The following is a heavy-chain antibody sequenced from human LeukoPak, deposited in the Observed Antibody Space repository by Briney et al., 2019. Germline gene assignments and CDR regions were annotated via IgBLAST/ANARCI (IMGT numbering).Heavy chain of an antibody. CDR3: ARGLRWLDY. CDR2: IKQDGSEK. V-gene: IGHV3-7*01. CDR1: GFTFSSYS. Sequence: GGSLRLSCAASGFTFSSYSMNWVRQAPGKGLEWVANIKQDGSEKYYVDSVKGRFTISRDNAKNSLYLQMNSLRAEDTAVYYCARGLRWLDYWGQGTLVTVSS. J-gene: IGHJ4*02. D-gene: IGHD4-23*01.